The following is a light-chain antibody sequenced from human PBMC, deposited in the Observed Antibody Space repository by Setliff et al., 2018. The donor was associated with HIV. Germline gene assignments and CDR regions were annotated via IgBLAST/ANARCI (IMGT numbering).Light chain of an antibody. CDR3: GSYTSIITFV. CDR2: EVS. CDR1: SSDVGNYNR. J-gene: IGLJ1*01. V-gene: IGLV2-18*02. Sequence: QSALTQPPSVSGSPGQSVTISCTGTSSDVGNYNRVSWYQQPPGAAPKLIIYEVSNRPSGVPDRFSGSKSGNTASLTISGLQAEDEALYFCGSYTSIITFVFGTGTKV.